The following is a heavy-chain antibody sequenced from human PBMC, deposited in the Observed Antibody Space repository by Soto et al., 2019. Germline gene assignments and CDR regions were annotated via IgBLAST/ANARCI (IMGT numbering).Heavy chain of an antibody. CDR2: IYHSGGT. J-gene: IGHJ4*02. Sequence: SETLSLTCAVSGDSISSGGYSWNWIRQPPEKGLEWIGYIYHSGGTDYNPSLKSRVTITVDSSNNQFSLKLNSVTAADTAVYYCARDSRSGYYLEYWGQGTLVTVSS. V-gene: IGHV4-30-2*01. D-gene: IGHD3-22*01. CDR3: ARDSRSGYYLEY. CDR1: GDSISSGGYS.